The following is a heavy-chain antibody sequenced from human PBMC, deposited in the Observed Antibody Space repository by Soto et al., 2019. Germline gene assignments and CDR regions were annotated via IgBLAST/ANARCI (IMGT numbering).Heavy chain of an antibody. D-gene: IGHD2-15*01. CDR1: GYSVSSSDYY. CDR3: APLSVSLSGPYGIHV. Sequence: QLHLQESGPGLVKPSETLSLTCSVSGYSVSSSDYYWAWIRKPPGKVLEWIGSMFYSGLTYYDPSIKSRVTLSVDTSKNQFSVTLNSVTAADTAVYCCAPLSVSLSGPYGIHVWGQGTTVTVSS. CDR2: MFYSGLT. J-gene: IGHJ6*02. V-gene: IGHV4-39*01.